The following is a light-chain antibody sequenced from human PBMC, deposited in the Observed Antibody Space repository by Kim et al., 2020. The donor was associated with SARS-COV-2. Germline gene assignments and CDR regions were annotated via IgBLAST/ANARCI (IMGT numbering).Light chain of an antibody. Sequence: DIQMTQSPSSLSASVGDRVTITCRASRDISSYLAWYQQKPGTVPKVLIYSASALRSGVPSRFCGSGSGTDFTLTISSLQPEDVATYYCLNYDGAPWTFGQGTKVDIK. CDR3: LNYDGAPWT. CDR1: RDISSY. J-gene: IGKJ1*01. V-gene: IGKV1-27*01. CDR2: SAS.